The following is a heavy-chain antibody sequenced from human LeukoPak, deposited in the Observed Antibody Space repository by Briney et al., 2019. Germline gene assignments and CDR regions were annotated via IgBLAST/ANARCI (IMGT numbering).Heavy chain of an antibody. CDR2: ISGSGSGGST. V-gene: IGHV3-23*01. J-gene: IGHJ4*02. Sequence: GGSLRLSCAASGFTFSSSAMSWVRQAPGKGLEWVSNISGSGSGGSTYYADSVKGRFTISRDNSKDTLYLQMNSLRAEDTAVYYCAKEGGYGELSSYFDYWGQGTLVTVSS. CDR3: AKEGGYGELSSYFDY. D-gene: IGHD3-16*02. CDR1: GFTFSSSA.